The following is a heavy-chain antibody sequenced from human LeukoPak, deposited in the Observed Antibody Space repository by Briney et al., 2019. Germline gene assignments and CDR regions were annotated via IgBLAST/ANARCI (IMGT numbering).Heavy chain of an antibody. Sequence: GGSLRLSCAASGFTFSNAWMSWVRQAPGKGPEWVGRLKSKTDGGTTDYAAPVKGRFTISRDDSKNTLYLQMNSLKTEDTAVYYCAYDSGYEYLFDYWRQRTLVTVSS. J-gene: IGHJ4*02. V-gene: IGHV3-15*01. CDR1: GFTFSNAW. CDR3: AYDSGYEYLFDY. CDR2: LKSKTDGGTT. D-gene: IGHD5-12*01.